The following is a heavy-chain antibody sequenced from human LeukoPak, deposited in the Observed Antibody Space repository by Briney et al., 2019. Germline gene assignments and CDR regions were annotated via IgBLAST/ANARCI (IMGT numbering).Heavy chain of an antibody. D-gene: IGHD5-18*01. CDR2: IRFDGSNK. Sequence: GGSLRLSCAASGFTFSSYGMHWVRQAPGKGLEWVAFIRFDGSNKYYAYSVKGRFTIFRDNSKNPLYLQMNSLRAEDTAVYYCVKGEMDTAGGPLDAFDIWGQGTMVAVSS. V-gene: IGHV3-30*02. CDR1: GFTFSSYG. J-gene: IGHJ3*02. CDR3: VKGEMDTAGGPLDAFDI.